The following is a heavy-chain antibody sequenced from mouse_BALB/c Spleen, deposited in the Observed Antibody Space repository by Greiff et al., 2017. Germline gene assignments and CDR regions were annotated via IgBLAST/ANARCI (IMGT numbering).Heavy chain of an antibody. CDR3: ARPVYYGNYDAMDY. V-gene: IGHV5-12-1*01. Sequence: EVQLQESGGGLVKPGGSLKLSCAASGFAFSSYDMSWVRQTPEKRLEWVAYISSGGGSTYYPDTVKGRFTISRDNAKNTLYLQMSSLKSEDTAMYYCARPVYYGNYDAMDYWGQGTSVTVSS. CDR1: GFAFSSYD. D-gene: IGHD2-1*01. J-gene: IGHJ4*01. CDR2: ISSGGGST.